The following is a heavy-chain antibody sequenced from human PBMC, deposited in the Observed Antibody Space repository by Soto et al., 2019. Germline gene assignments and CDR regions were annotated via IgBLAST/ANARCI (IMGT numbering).Heavy chain of an antibody. V-gene: IGHV4-34*01. CDR2: INHSGST. D-gene: IGHD3-22*01. CDR3: ARRITMIVVVGMRPVSSVWFDP. Sequence: ETLSLTCAVYGESSSGYYWSWIRQPPGKGLEWIGEINHSGSTNYNPSLKSRVTISVDTSKNQFSLKLSSVTAADTAVYYCARRITMIVVVGMRPVSSVWFDPWGQGTLVTVSS. CDR1: GESSSGYY. J-gene: IGHJ5*02.